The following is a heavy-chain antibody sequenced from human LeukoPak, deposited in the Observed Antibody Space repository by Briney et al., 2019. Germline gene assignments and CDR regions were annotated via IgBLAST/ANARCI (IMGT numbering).Heavy chain of an antibody. CDR3: ARDAVRSNGYPGAFDY. CDR1: GFTFSSYA. Sequence: PGGSLRLSCAASGFTFSSYAMHWVRQAPGKGLEWVAVISYDGSNKYYADSVKGRFTISRDNSKNTLYLQMNSLRAEDTAVYYCARDAVRSNGYPGAFDYWGQGTLVTVSS. D-gene: IGHD5-24*01. CDR2: ISYDGSNK. V-gene: IGHV3-30-3*01. J-gene: IGHJ4*02.